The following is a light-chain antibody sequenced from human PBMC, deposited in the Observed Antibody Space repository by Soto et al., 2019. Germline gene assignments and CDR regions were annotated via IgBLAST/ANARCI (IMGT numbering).Light chain of an antibody. CDR1: QSVSNNY. CDR2: GAS. V-gene: IGKV3-20*01. J-gene: IGKJ1*01. CDR3: QQYGSSGT. Sequence: DIVFTQAPGTLSLSPGERATLSCRASQSVSNNYLAWYQQKPGQAPRLLIYGASNRATGIPDRFSGSGSGTDFTLTISRLEPEDFAVYYCQQYGSSGTLGQGTKVDIK.